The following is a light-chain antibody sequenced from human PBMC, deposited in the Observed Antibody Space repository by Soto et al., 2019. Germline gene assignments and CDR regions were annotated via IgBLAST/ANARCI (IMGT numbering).Light chain of an antibody. Sequence: DIQLTQSPSFLSASVGDRLTITCRASQAISNYLAWYQQKPGKAPRLLIYGAFTLQSGVPSRFRGSGSGTEFTLTISSLQPEDFAAYFCQQLNVNPPLTFGGGTKVDI. CDR3: QQLNVNPPLT. J-gene: IGKJ4*01. CDR2: GAF. V-gene: IGKV1-9*01. CDR1: QAISNY.